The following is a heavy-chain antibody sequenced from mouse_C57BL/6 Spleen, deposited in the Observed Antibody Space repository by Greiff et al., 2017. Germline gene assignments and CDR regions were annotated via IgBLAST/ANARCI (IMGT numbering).Heavy chain of an antibody. CDR1: GYTFTSYW. CDR2: IDPSDSYT. Sequence: QVQLQQPGAELVKPGASVKLSCKASGYTFTSYWMQWVKQRPGQGLEWIGEIDPSDSYTNYNQKFKGKATLTVDTSSSTAYMQLSSLTSEDSAVYYCARWGYGGSYGYFDVWGTGTTVTVSS. V-gene: IGHV1-50*01. CDR3: ARWGYGGSYGYFDV. D-gene: IGHD1-1*01. J-gene: IGHJ1*03.